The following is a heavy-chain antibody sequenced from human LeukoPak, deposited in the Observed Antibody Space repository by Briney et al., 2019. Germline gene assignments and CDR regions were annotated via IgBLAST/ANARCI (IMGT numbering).Heavy chain of an antibody. CDR2: IWHSGNT. J-gene: IGHJ4*02. V-gene: IGHV4-30-2*01. Sequence: PSGTLSLTCTVSGGSITSGDNFWNWIRQPPGKGLEWIGYIWHSGNTYYNPSLKSRVTISVDRSRNQFSLSLSSVTAADTAVYYCARDPANTPETWDFDYWSQGALVTVSS. CDR3: ARDPANTPETWDFDY. CDR1: GGSITSGDNF.